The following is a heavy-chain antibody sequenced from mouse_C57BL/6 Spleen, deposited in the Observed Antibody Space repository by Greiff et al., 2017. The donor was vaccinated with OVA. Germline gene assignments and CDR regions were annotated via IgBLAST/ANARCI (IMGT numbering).Heavy chain of an antibody. CDR3: ARGDWVDY. D-gene: IGHD4-1*01. CDR2: ISYDGSN. J-gene: IGHJ2*01. Sequence: DVKLQESGPGLVKPSQSLSLTCSVTGYSITSGYYWNWIRQFPGNKLEWMGYISYDGSNNYNPSLKNRISITRDTSKNQFFLKLNSVTTEDTATYYCARGDWVDYWGQGTTLTVSS. V-gene: IGHV3-6*01. CDR1: GYSITSGYY.